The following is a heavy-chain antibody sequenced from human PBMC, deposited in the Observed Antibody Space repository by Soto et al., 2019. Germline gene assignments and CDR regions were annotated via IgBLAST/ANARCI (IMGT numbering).Heavy chain of an antibody. V-gene: IGHV3-48*02. J-gene: IGHJ4*01. CDR2: ISGSGGTI. CDR1: GFTFSTYS. Sequence: EFQLVESGGGLVQPGGSLRLSCAGSGFTFSTYSMDWVRQAPGKGLEWISYISGSGGTIYYADSVKGRFTVSRDNAKNSLYLQMSSLRDEDTPVYYCVRDAESLGYWGQGTLVTVSS. CDR3: VRDAESLGY.